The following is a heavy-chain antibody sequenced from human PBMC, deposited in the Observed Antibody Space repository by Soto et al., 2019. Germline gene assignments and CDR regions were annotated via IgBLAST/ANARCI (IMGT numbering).Heavy chain of an antibody. V-gene: IGHV1-8*01. D-gene: IGHD5-18*01. CDR3: ARGRSGYSYGFAFDI. CDR1: GYTFTSYD. J-gene: IGHJ3*02. Sequence: ASVKVSCKASGYTFTSYDINWVRQATGQGLEWMGWMNPNSGSTYYANSVKGRFTISRDNSKNTLYLQMGSLRAEDMAVYYCARGRSGYSYGFAFDIWGQGTMVTVSS. CDR2: MNPNSGST.